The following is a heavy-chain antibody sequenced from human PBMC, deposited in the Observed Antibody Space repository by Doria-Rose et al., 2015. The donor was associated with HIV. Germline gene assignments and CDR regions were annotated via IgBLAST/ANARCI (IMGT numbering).Heavy chain of an antibody. CDR2: IFSDDER. D-gene: IGHD6-13*01. CDR1: GVSLSSPGMG. V-gene: IGHV2-26*01. J-gene: IGHJ4*02. Sequence: QESGPVLVKPTETLTLTCTVSGVSLSSPGMGVSWIRQPPGKALEWLAHIFSDDERSYKTSLKSRLTIFRGTSKSQVVLTMTDMDPVDTVTYYCARIKSSRWYHKYYFDFWGQGTLVIVSA. CDR3: ARIKSSRWYHKYYFDF.